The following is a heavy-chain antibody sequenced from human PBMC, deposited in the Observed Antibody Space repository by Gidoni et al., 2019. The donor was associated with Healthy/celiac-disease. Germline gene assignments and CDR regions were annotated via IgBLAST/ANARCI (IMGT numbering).Heavy chain of an antibody. V-gene: IGHV2-26*01. CDR1: GFSLSNARMG. CDR2: IFSNDEK. J-gene: IGHJ5*02. CDR3: ARMEELELGGFDP. D-gene: IGHD1-7*01. Sequence: QVTLKESGPVLVTPTETLTLTCTVSGFSLSNARMGVSWIRQPPGKALEWLAHIFSNDEKSYSTSLKSRLTISKDTSKSQVVLTMTNMDPVDTATYYCARMEELELGGFDPWGQGTLVTVSS.